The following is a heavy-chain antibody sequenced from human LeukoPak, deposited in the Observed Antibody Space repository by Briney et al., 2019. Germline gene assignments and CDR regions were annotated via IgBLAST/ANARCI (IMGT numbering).Heavy chain of an antibody. J-gene: IGHJ4*02. CDR1: GFTFSSYA. Sequence: PGGSLRLSCSASGFTFSSYAMHWVRQAPGKGLEYVSAISSNGGSTYYADSVKGRFTISRDNSKNTLYLQMSSLRAEDTAVYYCVIGVADILTGHYDWGAPGRDYWGQGTLVTVSS. CDR3: VIGVADILTGHYDWGAPGRDY. V-gene: IGHV3-64D*09. D-gene: IGHD3-9*01. CDR2: ISSNGGST.